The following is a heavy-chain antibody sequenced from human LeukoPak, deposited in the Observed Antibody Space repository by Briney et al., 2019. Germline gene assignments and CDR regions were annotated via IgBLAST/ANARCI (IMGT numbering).Heavy chain of an antibody. V-gene: IGHV3-49*04. J-gene: IGHJ3*02. D-gene: IGHD5-24*01. Sequence: PGRSLRLSCAVSGFTFDDYAMHWVRQVPGKGLEWVGFIRSKSNGGTTHYAASVEGRFTISRDDSNSIAYLQMNSLRAEDTAVYYCAKDSGVGMATTFSILDIWGQGTMVTVSS. CDR2: IRSKSNGGTT. CDR3: AKDSGVGMATTFSILDI. CDR1: GFTFDDYA.